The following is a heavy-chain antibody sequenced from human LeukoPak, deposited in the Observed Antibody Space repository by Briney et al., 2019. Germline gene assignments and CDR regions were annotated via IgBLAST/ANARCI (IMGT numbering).Heavy chain of an antibody. CDR3: ARGSYYYDSSGYLDHFDY. D-gene: IGHD3-22*01. J-gene: IGHJ4*02. CDR1: GGSISSGAYY. Sequence: SQTLFLTCTVSGGSISSGAYYWSWIRQPPGKGLEWIGYIYYSGSTYYNPSLKSRVTISVDTSKNQFSLKLSSVTAADTAVYYCARGSYYYDSSGYLDHFDYWGQGTLVTVSS. V-gene: IGHV4-30-4*08. CDR2: IYYSGST.